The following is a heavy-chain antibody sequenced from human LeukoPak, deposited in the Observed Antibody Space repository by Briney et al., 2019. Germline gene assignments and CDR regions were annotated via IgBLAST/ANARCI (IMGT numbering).Heavy chain of an antibody. D-gene: IGHD3-10*01. Sequence: GRSLRLSCPVSGFTFSSISMSWVRQAQGRGLEWVSAISGSGGSTYYADFVKGRFTICRDHSKKPLYLRMNCLRTEEPAVYYCAKDSPIITMVLGVIVSWIDPWGQGTLATVSA. V-gene: IGHV3-23*01. CDR2: ISGSGGST. J-gene: IGHJ5*02. CDR1: GFTFSSIS. CDR3: AKDSPIITMVLGVIVSWIDP.